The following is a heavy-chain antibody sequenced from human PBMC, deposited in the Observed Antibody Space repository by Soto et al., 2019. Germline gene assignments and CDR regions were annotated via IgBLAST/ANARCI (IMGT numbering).Heavy chain of an antibody. CDR2: IYYSGST. V-gene: IGHV4-59*08. Sequence: SETLSLTCTVSGGSISSYYWSWIRQPPGKGLEWIGYIYYSGSTNYNPSLKSRVTISVDTSKNQFSLKLSSVTAADTAVYYCARLAPTWFDPWGQGTLVTVSS. J-gene: IGHJ5*02. CDR1: GGSISSYY. CDR3: ARLAPTWFDP.